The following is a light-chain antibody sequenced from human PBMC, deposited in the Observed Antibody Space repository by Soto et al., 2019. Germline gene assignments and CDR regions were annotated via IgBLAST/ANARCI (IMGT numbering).Light chain of an antibody. V-gene: IGKV3-20*01. CDR3: QRYGSSPPFT. CDR1: QRVSSSY. Sequence: EIVLTQSPGTLSLSPGERATLSCRASQRVSSSYLAWYQQKPGQAPRLFIYGASSSATGIPDRFSGSGSGTDFTLTISRLEPEDFAVYFCQRYGSSPPFTFGQGTKVEI. CDR2: GAS. J-gene: IGKJ2*01.